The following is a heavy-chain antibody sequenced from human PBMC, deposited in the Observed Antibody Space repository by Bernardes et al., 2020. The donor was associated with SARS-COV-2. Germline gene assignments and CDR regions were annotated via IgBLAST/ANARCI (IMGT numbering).Heavy chain of an antibody. Sequence: GGSLCLSCAASGFTFSSSSMNWVRQAPGQGLEWVSSISSSTSYIYYADSVKGRFTISRDNAKNSLYLQMNSLRAEDTAVYYCARGAHHYYDSSGFMYSFDYWGQGTLVTVSS. V-gene: IGHV3-21*01. D-gene: IGHD3-22*01. CDR1: GFTFSSSS. CDR2: ISSSTSYI. J-gene: IGHJ4*02. CDR3: ARGAHHYYDSSGFMYSFDY.